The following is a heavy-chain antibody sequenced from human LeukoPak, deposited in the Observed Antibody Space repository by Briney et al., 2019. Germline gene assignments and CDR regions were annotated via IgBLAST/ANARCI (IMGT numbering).Heavy chain of an antibody. CDR3: ARQNSPYYYDSSGSDNWFDP. D-gene: IGHD3-22*01. J-gene: IGHJ5*02. CDR2: IIPILGIA. CDR1: GGTFSSYA. V-gene: IGHV1-69*04. Sequence: SVKVSCKASGGTFSSYAISWVRQAPGQGLEWMGRIIPILGIANYAQKFQGRVTITADKSTSTAYMELRSLRSDDTAVYYCARQNSPYYYDSSGSDNWFDPWGQGTLVTVSS.